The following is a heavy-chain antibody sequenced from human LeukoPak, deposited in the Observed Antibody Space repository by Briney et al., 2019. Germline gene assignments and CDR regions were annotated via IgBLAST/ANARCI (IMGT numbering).Heavy chain of an antibody. J-gene: IGHJ4*02. Sequence: SVTVSCKASGGTFSSYAISWVRQAPGQGGEWMGRIISIFGIANYAQKFQGRVTITADKSTSTAYMELSSLRSEDTAVYYCARDEWELLGDYYFDYWGQGTLVTVSS. V-gene: IGHV1-69*04. CDR3: ARDEWELLGDYYFDY. CDR2: IISIFGIA. CDR1: GGTFSSYA. D-gene: IGHD1-26*01.